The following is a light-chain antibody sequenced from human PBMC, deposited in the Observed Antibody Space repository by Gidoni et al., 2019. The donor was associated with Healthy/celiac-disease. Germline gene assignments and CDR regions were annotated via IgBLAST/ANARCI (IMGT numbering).Light chain of an antibody. Sequence: QSVLTQPPSVSGAPGQRVTISCTGSSSNIVAGYDVHWYQQLPGPAPKLLIYGNSNRPSGVPDRFAGSKSGTSASLAITGLQAEDEADYYCQSYDSSLSGSRVFGGGTKLTVL. CDR1: SSNIVAGYD. V-gene: IGLV1-40*01. CDR2: GNS. CDR3: QSYDSSLSGSRV. J-gene: IGLJ2*01.